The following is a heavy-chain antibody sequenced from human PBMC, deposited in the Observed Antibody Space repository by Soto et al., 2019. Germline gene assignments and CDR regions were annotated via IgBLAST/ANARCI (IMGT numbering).Heavy chain of an antibody. Sequence: EPQLVESGGGLVQPGGSLRLSCAASGFTFSFYTMNWVRQTPGKGLEWLAYISRGGSSIYYADSVKGRFTVSRDNARDSLSLQLTSLRREDTVVYYCVREGGDLRGSGVFDYWGQGTLVTVSS. D-gene: IGHD6-19*01. CDR2: ISRGGSSI. V-gene: IGHV3-48*01. CDR3: VREGGDLRGSGVFDY. J-gene: IGHJ4*02. CDR1: GFTFSFYT.